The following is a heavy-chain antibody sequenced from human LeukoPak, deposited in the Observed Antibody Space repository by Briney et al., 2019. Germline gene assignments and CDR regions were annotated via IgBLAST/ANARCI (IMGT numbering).Heavy chain of an antibody. CDR3: ARASVLYGSGYFDY. Sequence: SVKVSCKASGGTFSSYAISWVRQAPGQGLEWMGGIIPIFGTANYAQKFQGRVTITADESTSTAYMELSSLRAEDTAVYYCARASVLYGSGYFDYWGQGALVTVSS. J-gene: IGHJ4*02. D-gene: IGHD6-19*01. CDR2: IIPIFGTA. V-gene: IGHV1-69*13. CDR1: GGTFSSYA.